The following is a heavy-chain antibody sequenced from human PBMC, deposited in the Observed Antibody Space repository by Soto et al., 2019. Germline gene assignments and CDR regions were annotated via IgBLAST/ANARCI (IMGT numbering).Heavy chain of an antibody. J-gene: IGHJ4*02. CDR2: IVHDGSYK. Sequence: QVQLVESGGGVVQPGRSLRLSCAASGFTFSAYGMHWVRQAPGKGLEWVAVIVHDGSYKYYGDSVKGRFTISRDNSKNTLYLQMNSVRGDDTAVYYCAKGDYNTFLDYWGQGTLATVSS. V-gene: IGHV3-30*18. D-gene: IGHD4-17*01. CDR3: AKGDYNTFLDY. CDR1: GFTFSAYG.